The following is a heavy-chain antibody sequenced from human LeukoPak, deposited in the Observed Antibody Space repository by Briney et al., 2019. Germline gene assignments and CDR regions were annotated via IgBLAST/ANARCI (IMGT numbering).Heavy chain of an antibody. CDR1: GYTFTSYD. J-gene: IGHJ4*02. V-gene: IGHV1-8*03. CDR2: MNPNSGST. Sequence: ASVKVSCKASGYTFTSYDINWVRQATGQGLEWMGWMNPNSGSTGYAQKFQGRVTITRNTSISTAYMEPSGLRSEDTAVYYCARGRSTGYPYYFEYWGQGTLVTVSS. D-gene: IGHD5-12*01. CDR3: ARGRSTGYPYYFEY.